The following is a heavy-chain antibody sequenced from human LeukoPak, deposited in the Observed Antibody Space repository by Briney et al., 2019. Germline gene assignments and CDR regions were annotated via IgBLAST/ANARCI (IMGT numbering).Heavy chain of an antibody. CDR2: IYYSGST. CDR1: GGSISSSSYY. CDR3: ARLSAARRWYYYHYMDV. Sequence: SETLSLTCTVSGGSISSSSYYWGWIRPPPGKGLEWIGSIYYSGSTYYNPSLKSRVTISVDTSKNQFSLKLSSVTAADTAVYYCARLSAARRWYYYHYMDVWGKGTTVTVSS. V-gene: IGHV4-39*01. J-gene: IGHJ6*03. D-gene: IGHD6-6*01.